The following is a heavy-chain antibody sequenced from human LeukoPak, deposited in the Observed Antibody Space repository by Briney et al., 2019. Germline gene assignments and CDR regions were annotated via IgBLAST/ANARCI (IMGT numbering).Heavy chain of an antibody. CDR2: ISYDGINK. CDR1: GFTFSNYA. Sequence: GGSLRLSCAASGFTFSNYAMHWVRQAPGKGLEWVAVISYDGINKYSADSVKGRFTISRDNSKNTLYLQMNSLRAEDTAVYYCARDFALVDTAMEPFDYWGQGTLVTVSS. J-gene: IGHJ4*02. V-gene: IGHV3-30*04. D-gene: IGHD5-18*01. CDR3: ARDFALVDTAMEPFDY.